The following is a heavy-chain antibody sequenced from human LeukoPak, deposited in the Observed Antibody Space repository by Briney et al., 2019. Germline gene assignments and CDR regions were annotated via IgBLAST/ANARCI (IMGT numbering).Heavy chain of an antibody. CDR2: IYYSGST. V-gene: IGHV4-59*01. D-gene: IGHD3-22*01. J-gene: IGHJ4*02. CDR3: AGGYYDSSGYYPFDY. Sequence: SETLSLTCTVSGGSISSYYWSWIRQPPGKGLEWIGYIYYSGSTNYNPSLKSRVTISVDTSKNQFSLKLSSVTAADTAVYYCAGGYYDSSGYYPFDYWGQGTLVAVSS. CDR1: GGSISSYY.